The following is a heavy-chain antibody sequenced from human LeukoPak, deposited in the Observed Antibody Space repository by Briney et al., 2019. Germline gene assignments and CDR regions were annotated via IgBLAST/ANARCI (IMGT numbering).Heavy chain of an antibody. Sequence: SETLSLTCTVSGGSISSYYWSWIRQPPGKGLEWIGYIFYSGSTNYNPSLKSRVTISVDTSKNQFSLNMDSVTAADTAVYYCAREGFSCPNWFDPWGQGTQVAVSS. CDR2: IFYSGST. CDR3: AREGFSCPNWFDP. V-gene: IGHV4-59*12. J-gene: IGHJ5*02. CDR1: GGSISSYY.